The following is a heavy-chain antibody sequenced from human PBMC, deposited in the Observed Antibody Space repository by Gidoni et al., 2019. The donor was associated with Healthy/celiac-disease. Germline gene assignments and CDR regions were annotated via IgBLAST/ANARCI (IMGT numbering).Heavy chain of an antibody. CDR1: VFTVSSNY. J-gene: IGHJ4*02. CDR3: AREYKSYYDSSGPDTL. CDR2: IYSGGST. V-gene: IGHV3-53*02. D-gene: IGHD3-22*01. Sequence: EVQLVATGGGLIQPGGSLRLSCAASVFTVSSNYMSWVRQAPGKGLEWVSVIYSGGSTYYADSVKGRFTISRDNSKNTLYLQMNSLRAEDTAVYYCAREYKSYYDSSGPDTLWGQGTLVTVSS.